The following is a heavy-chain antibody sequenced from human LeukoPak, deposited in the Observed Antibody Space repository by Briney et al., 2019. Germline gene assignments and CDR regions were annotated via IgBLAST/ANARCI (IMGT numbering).Heavy chain of an antibody. D-gene: IGHD3-9*01. J-gene: IGHJ6*04. CDR1: GFTFSRYA. CDR3: ARERDAFDI. CDR2: FTYDGNDK. Sequence: GGSLRLSCAASGFTFSRYAMHWVRQAPGKGLEWVAVFTYDGNDKYYADSVEGRFTISRDNSKNTLYLQMNGLRVEDTGVYFCARERDAFDIWGKGTTVTVSS. V-gene: IGHV3-30*04.